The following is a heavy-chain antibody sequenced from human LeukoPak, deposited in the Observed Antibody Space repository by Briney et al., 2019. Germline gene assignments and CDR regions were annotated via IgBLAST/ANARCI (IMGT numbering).Heavy chain of an antibody. CDR3: ARARSALGDYYDSSGYPFDY. V-gene: IGHV1-69*01. J-gene: IGHJ4*02. CDR2: IIPIFGTA. CDR1: GGTFSSYA. D-gene: IGHD3-22*01. Sequence: GSSVKVSCKASGGTFSSYAISWVRQAPGQGLEWMGGIIPIFGTANYAQKFQGRVTITADESTSTAYMELSSLRSEDTAVYYCARARSALGDYYDSSGYPFDYWGQGTLVTVSS.